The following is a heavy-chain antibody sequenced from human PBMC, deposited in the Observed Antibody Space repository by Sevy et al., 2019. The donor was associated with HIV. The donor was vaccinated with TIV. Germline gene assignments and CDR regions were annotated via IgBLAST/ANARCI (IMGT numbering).Heavy chain of an antibody. J-gene: IGHJ4*02. CDR1: GFTFSSFG. D-gene: IGHD3-22*01. Sequence: GGSLRLSCAASGFTFSSFGMNWVHQAPGKGLEWISYISHSTNTRLYAASVTGRFSISRDNARNSLYLQMNSLRAEDTAVYYCARESYFYDTTTFPENDYWGRGTLVTVSS. V-gene: IGHV3-48*01. CDR2: ISHSTNTR. CDR3: ARESYFYDTTTFPENDY.